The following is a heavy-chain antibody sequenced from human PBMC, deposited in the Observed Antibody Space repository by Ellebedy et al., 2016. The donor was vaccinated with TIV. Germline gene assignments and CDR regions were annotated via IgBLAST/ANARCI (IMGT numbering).Heavy chain of an antibody. CDR1: GYSFTSNW. CDR2: INPSDSDT. V-gene: IGHV5-10-1*01. J-gene: IGHJ6*02. CDR3: ARRSDSRGKYYYYGMDV. Sequence: GESLTISCRGSGYSFTSNWITWVRQMHGKGLEWMGRINPSDSDTNSSPSFQGHVPISADKSISTAFLQWSSLKASDTAMYYCARRSDSRGKYYYYGMDVWGQGTTVTVSS. D-gene: IGHD2-21*02.